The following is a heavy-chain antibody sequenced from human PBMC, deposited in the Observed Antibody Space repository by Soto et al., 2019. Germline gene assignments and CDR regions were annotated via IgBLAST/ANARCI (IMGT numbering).Heavy chain of an antibody. Sequence: EVQLLESGGGLVQPGGSLRLSCAASGFTFSSYAMSWVRQAPGKGLEWVSTISAGGGGTYYADSVKGRFTISRDNSKNTLYLQMNSLRAEDTAVYYCAKGGSSWSYFDYWGQGTLVTVSS. D-gene: IGHD6-13*01. CDR3: AKGGSSWSYFDY. CDR1: GFTFSSYA. V-gene: IGHV3-23*01. J-gene: IGHJ4*02. CDR2: ISAGGGGT.